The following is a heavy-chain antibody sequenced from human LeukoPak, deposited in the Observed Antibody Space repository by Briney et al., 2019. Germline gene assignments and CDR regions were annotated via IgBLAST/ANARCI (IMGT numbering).Heavy chain of an antibody. D-gene: IGHD5-18*01. CDR3: ARDRNYSPDY. CDR1: GFTVSTHY. V-gene: IGHV3-53*01. Sequence: GGSLRLSCAASGFTVSTHYMNWVRQAPGKGLEWVSVIDTADKTYYADSVKGRFTISRDNSNNTVFLQLNSLTAEDTAVYYCARDRNYSPDYWGQGTLVTVSS. CDR2: IDTADKT. J-gene: IGHJ4*02.